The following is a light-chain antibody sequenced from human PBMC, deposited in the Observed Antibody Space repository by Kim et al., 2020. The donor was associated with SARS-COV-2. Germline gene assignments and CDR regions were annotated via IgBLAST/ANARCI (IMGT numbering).Light chain of an antibody. CDR3: AAWDDSLNGLWV. CDR2: TDD. V-gene: IGLV1-44*01. J-gene: IGLJ3*02. CDR1: SSNIGSNT. Sequence: ELTQPPSASGTPGQRVTISCSGSSSNIGSNTVHWYQQLPGTAPKVLIYTDDQRPSGVPDRFSGSRSGTSASLAISGLQSEDEADYYCAAWDDSLNGLWVFGGGTQLTVL.